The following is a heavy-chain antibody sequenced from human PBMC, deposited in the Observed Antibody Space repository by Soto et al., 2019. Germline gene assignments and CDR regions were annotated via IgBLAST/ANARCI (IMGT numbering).Heavy chain of an antibody. CDR3: AREGSYYFDSRIDY. J-gene: IGHJ4*02. V-gene: IGHV1-46*01. D-gene: IGHD3-10*01. CDR1: EYTFANHF. Sequence: QVRLVQSGAEVKKPGDSVSVSCKAPEYTFANHFIHWGRQAPGQGLEWMGIVNPSGGPTRYTQKFPGRVNMTRDTSKSTVYMVLSSMTSADTAVYYCAREGSYYFDSRIDYWGQGTLVTVSS. CDR2: VNPSGGPT.